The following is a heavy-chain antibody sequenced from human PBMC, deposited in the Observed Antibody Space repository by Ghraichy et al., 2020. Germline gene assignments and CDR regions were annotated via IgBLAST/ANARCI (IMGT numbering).Heavy chain of an antibody. Sequence: SETLSLTCTVSGGSINISSYYWGWIRQPPGKGLEWIGSVYYNGSTYYNPSLKSRVIISVDTSKNHFSLKLSSVTAADTAVYYCARRGSNLNGYYMDVWGKGTTVTVSS. CDR2: VYYNGST. D-gene: IGHD1-26*01. CDR1: GGSINISSYY. J-gene: IGHJ6*03. CDR3: ARRGSNLNGYYMDV. V-gene: IGHV4-39*02.